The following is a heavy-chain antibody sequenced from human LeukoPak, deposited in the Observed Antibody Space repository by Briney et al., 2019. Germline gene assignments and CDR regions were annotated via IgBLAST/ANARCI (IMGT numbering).Heavy chain of an antibody. CDR3: ARGRPYSSGWYWFDP. Sequence: GGSLRLSCAASGFTFSSYSMNWVRQAPGKGLEWVSSISSSSSYIYYADSVKGRFTISRDNAKNSLYLQMNSLRAEDTAVYYCARGRPYSSGWYWFDPWGQGTLVTVSS. D-gene: IGHD6-19*01. J-gene: IGHJ5*02. CDR1: GFTFSSYS. V-gene: IGHV3-21*01. CDR2: ISSSSSYI.